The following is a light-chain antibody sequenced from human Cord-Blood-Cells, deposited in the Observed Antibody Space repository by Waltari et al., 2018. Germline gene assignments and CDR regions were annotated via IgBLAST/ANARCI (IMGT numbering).Light chain of an antibody. CDR2: DVS. CDR3: SSYTSSSTRNWV. CDR1: SSDGGGDDD. V-gene: IGLV2-14*01. J-gene: IGLJ3*02. Sequence: QSALTQPASVSGSPGTSITISCTGTSSDGGGDDDIPWSQQHPGKAPKLMIYDVSTRPSGVSNRFSGSKSGNTASLTISGLQAEDEADYYCSSYTSSSTRNWVFGGGTKLTVL.